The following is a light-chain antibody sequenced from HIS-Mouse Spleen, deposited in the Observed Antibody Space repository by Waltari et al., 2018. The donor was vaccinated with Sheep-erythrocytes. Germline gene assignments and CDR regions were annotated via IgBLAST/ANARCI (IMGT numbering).Light chain of an antibody. CDR1: SSNXGSKT. CDR3: AAWDDSLNGVV. Sequence: QSVLTQPPSASGTPGQRVTISCSGSSSNXGSKTXNWYQRLPGTAPKLLIYSNNQRPSGVPDRFSGSKSGTSASLAISGLQSEDEADYYCAAWDDSLNGVVFGGGTKLTVL. CDR2: SNN. V-gene: IGLV1-44*01. J-gene: IGLJ2*01.